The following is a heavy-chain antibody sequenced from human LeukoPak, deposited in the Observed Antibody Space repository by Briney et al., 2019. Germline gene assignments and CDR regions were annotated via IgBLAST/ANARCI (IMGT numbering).Heavy chain of an antibody. CDR1: GFTFSSYG. D-gene: IGHD3-22*01. J-gene: IGHJ4*02. V-gene: IGHV3-30*18. CDR3: AKQDSSGPFDY. Sequence: PGGSLRLSCAASGFTFSSYGMHWVRQAPGKGLEWVAVISYDGSNKYYADSVKGRFTISRDNSKNTLYLQMNSLRAEDTAVYYCAKQDSSGPFDYWGQGTPVTVSS. CDR2: ISYDGSNK.